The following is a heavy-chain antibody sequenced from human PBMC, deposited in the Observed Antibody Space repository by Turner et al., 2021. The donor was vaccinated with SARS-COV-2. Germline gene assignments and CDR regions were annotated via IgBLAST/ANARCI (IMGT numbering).Heavy chain of an antibody. CDR3: AGEVVVLTTTHYGMDV. Sequence: QLQLPESGPGLVEPSETLSPTCPVSGGSISSRSYYWCWIRQPPGKGLEWIGSIYYSGSTYYNPSLKSRVTISVDTSKNQFSLKLSSVTAADTAVYYCAGEVVVLTTTHYGMDVWGQGTTVTVSS. J-gene: IGHJ6*02. V-gene: IGHV4-39*01. D-gene: IGHD1-26*01. CDR2: IYYSGST. CDR1: GGSISSRSYY.